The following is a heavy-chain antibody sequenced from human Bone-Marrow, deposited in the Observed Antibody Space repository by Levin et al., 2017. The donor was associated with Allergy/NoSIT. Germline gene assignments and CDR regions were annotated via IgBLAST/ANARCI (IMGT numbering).Heavy chain of an antibody. CDR1: GFTFSRYW. CDR3: ARRLVLLPAPSGWGYGMDV. V-gene: IGHV3-7*01. J-gene: IGHJ6*02. Sequence: PGGSLRLSCTASGFTFSRYWMSWVRQAPGKGLEWVANIRQDGGEKYYVDSVKGRFTISRDNAKNARYLEMNSLRAEDSAVYYCARRLVLLPAPSGWGYGMDVWGQGTTVTVSS. CDR2: IRQDGGEK. D-gene: IGHD2-2*01.